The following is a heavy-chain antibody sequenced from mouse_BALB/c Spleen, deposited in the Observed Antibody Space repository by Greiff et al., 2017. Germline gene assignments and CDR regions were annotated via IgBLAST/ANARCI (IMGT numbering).Heavy chain of an antibody. V-gene: IGHV5-17*02. J-gene: IGHJ2*01. CDR1: GFTFSSFG. CDR3: ARYGQYYFGY. CDR2: ISSGSSTI. D-gene: IGHD1-1*02. Sequence: EVQRVESGGGLVQPGGSRKLSCAASGFTFSSFGMHWVRQAPEKGLEWVAYISSGSSTIYYADTVKGRFTISRDNPKNTLFLQMTSLRSEDTAMYYCARYGQYYFGYWGRGTTLTVSS.